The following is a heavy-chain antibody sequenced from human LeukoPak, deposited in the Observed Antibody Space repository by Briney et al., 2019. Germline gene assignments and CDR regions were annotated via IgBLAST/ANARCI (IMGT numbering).Heavy chain of an antibody. Sequence: GGSLRLSCAASGFTFSSHWMHWGRQAPGKGLVWVSRINSDGSSTNYADSVKGRFTISRDSAKNTLYLRTNSLRPEDTAVYFCARGLRAGVPNALDIWGRGTMVTVSS. CDR1: GFTFSSHW. CDR3: ARGLRAGVPNALDI. D-gene: IGHD2-21*02. CDR2: INSDGSST. V-gene: IGHV3-74*01. J-gene: IGHJ3*02.